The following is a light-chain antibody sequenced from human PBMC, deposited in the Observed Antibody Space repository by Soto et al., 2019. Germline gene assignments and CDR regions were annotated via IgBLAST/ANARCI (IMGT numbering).Light chain of an antibody. Sequence: EIVLTQSPGTLSLSPGERATLSCRASQSVSSSYLAWYQQKPGQAPRLLIYGASSRATGIPDRFSGSGSGTDFTLTISSLQAEDVAVYYCQQYYTTPLTFGGGSKVDIK. J-gene: IGKJ4*01. CDR1: QSVSSSY. CDR2: GAS. V-gene: IGKV3-20*01. CDR3: QQYYTTPLT.